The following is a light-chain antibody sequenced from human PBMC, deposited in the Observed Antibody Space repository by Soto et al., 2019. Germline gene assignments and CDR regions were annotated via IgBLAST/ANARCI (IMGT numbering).Light chain of an antibody. Sequence: IVLTQSPGTLSLSPGEGATLSCRASQALQRSFLAWYQHKPGQSPRLLISGVSSRAAGVPDRFNGSGSGTDFTLTISRLEPQDSAVYFCQQYDRSPRTFGQGTKVDIK. J-gene: IGKJ1*01. V-gene: IGKV3-20*01. CDR1: QALQRSF. CDR2: GVS. CDR3: QQYDRSPRT.